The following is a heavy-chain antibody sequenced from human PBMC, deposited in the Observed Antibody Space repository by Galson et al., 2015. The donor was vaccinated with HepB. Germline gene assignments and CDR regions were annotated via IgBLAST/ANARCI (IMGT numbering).Heavy chain of an antibody. CDR3: ARDLPVGATMKDY. Sequence: SVKVSCKASGGTFSSYAISWVRQAPGQGLEWMGRIIPILGIANYAQKFQGRVTITADKSTSTAYMELSSLRSEDTAVYYCARDLPVGATMKDYWGQGTLVTVSS. V-gene: IGHV1-69*04. CDR1: GGTFSSYA. D-gene: IGHD1-26*01. J-gene: IGHJ4*02. CDR2: IIPILGIA.